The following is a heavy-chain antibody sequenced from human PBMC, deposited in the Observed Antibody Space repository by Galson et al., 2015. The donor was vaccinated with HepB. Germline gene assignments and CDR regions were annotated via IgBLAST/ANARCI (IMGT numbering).Heavy chain of an antibody. CDR3: TRYNGNLPAFDY. J-gene: IGHJ4*02. D-gene: IGHD1-14*01. CDR1: EFTFSNFG. V-gene: IGHV3-33*01. CDR2: IWYDGSKE. Sequence: SLRLSCAASEFTFSNFGMHWVRQAPGKGLEWVAGIWYDGSKEYYADYVKGRFTISRDNSKNTLYLQMNSLRAEDTAVYHCTRYNGNLPAFDYWGQGTLVTVSS.